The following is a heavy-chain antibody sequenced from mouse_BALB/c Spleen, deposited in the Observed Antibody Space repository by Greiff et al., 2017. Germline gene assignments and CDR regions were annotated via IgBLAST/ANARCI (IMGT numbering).Heavy chain of an antibody. CDR3: ALIYYDYDDAMDY. CDR1: GFTFSSFG. CDR2: ISSGSSTI. J-gene: IGHJ4*01. V-gene: IGHV5-17*02. D-gene: IGHD2-4*01. Sequence: EVHLVESGGGLVQPGGSRKLSCAASGFTFSSFGMHWVRQAPEKGLEWVAYISSGSSTIYYADTVKGRFTISRDNPKNTLFLQMTSLRSEDTAMYYCALIYYDYDDAMDYWGQGTSVTVSS.